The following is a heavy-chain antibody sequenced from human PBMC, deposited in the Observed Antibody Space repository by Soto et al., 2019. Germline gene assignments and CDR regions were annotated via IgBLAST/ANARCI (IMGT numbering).Heavy chain of an antibody. Sequence: GGSLRLSCAASGFTFSSYSMNWVRQAPGKGLEWVSYISSSSSTIYYADSVKGRFTISRDNAKNSLYLQMNSLRAEDTAVYYCATIHAIAAADYWGQGTLVTVSS. CDR1: GFTFSSYS. D-gene: IGHD6-13*01. J-gene: IGHJ4*02. CDR3: ATIHAIAAADY. CDR2: ISSSSSTI. V-gene: IGHV3-48*01.